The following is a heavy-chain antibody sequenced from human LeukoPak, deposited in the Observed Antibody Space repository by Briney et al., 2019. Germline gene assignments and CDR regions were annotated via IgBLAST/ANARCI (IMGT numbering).Heavy chain of an antibody. J-gene: IGHJ3*02. CDR1: GGSISSGGYS. D-gene: IGHD3-22*01. V-gene: IGHV4-30-2*01. CDR3: ARGSYYYDSSGGHDAFDI. Sequence: SETLSFTCAVSGGSISSGGYSWSWIRQPPGKGLEWIGYIYHSGSTYYNPSLKSRVTISVDRSKNQFSLKLSSVTAADTAVYYCARGSYYYDSSGGHDAFDIWGQGTMVTVSS. CDR2: IYHSGST.